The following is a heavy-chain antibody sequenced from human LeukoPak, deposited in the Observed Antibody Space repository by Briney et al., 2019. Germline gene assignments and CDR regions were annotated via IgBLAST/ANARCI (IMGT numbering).Heavy chain of an antibody. J-gene: IGHJ3*02. D-gene: IGHD3-3*02. V-gene: IGHV3-21*01. CDR2: ISSSSSYI. Sequence: GGSLRLSCAASGSTFSSYSMNWVRQAPGKGLEWVSSISSSSSYIYYADSVKGRFTISRDNAKNSLYLQMNSLRAEDTAVYYCARDPVHFGAFDIWGQGTVVTVSS. CDR1: GSTFSSYS. CDR3: ARDPVHFGAFDI.